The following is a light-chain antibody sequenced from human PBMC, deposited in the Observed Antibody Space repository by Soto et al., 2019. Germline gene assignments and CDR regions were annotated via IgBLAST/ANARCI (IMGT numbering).Light chain of an antibody. CDR1: ISDVGGYNY. CDR3: SSYAGSSTYV. Sequence: QSALTQPPSASGSPGQSVTISCTGTISDVGGYNYVAWYQQHPGKAPKLMIYEVNRRPSGVPDRFSGSKSGSTASLTVSGLHAEDEADYYCSSYAGSSTYVFGTGTKVTVL. CDR2: EVN. J-gene: IGLJ1*01. V-gene: IGLV2-8*01.